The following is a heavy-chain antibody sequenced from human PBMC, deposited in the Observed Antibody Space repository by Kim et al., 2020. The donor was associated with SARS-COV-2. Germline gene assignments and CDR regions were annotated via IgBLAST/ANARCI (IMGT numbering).Heavy chain of an antibody. V-gene: IGHV4-59*08. Sequence: SETLSLTCTVSGASMTSYYWSWIRQSQEKGLEWLGYIYYLGNTTYNAALRSRVSMSIETSKNQFSLKLTSVTAADRAVYYCARHPGASFETWGQGVLVTVSS. J-gene: IGHJ5*02. CDR2: IYYLGNT. CDR1: GASMTSYY. D-gene: IGHD3-10*01. CDR3: ARHPGASFET.